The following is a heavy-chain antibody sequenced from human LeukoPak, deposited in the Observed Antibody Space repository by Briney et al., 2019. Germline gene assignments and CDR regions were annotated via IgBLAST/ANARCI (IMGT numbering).Heavy chain of an antibody. CDR2: ISYDGSNK. CDR3: AKGAYYYDSSDFDY. Sequence: GGSLRLSCAASGFTVSSNYMTWVRQAPGKGLEWVAVISYDGSNKYYADSVKGRFTISRDNSKNTLYLQMNSLRAEDTAVYYCAKGAYYYDSSDFDYWGQGTLVTVSS. CDR1: GFTVSSNY. V-gene: IGHV3-30*18. D-gene: IGHD3-22*01. J-gene: IGHJ4*02.